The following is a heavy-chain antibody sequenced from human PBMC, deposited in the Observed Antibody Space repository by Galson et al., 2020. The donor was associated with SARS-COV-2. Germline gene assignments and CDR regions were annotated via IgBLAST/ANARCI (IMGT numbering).Heavy chain of an antibody. Sequence: SLKISCAGSGFTFSDYEMNWVRHGPGKGLEWVSYISSSGTNLYYADSVKGRFTISRDNAKNSLYLQMTSLRAEDTAVYYCASPYLAAASFFGAFDIWGPGTMVTVSS. CDR3: ASPYLAAASFFGAFDI. D-gene: IGHD6-13*01. CDR1: GFTFSDYE. J-gene: IGHJ3*02. CDR2: ISSSGTNL. V-gene: IGHV3-48*03.